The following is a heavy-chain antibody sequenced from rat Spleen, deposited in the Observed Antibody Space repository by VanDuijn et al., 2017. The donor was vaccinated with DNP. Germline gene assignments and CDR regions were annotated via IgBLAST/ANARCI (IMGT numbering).Heavy chain of an antibody. J-gene: IGHJ3*01. CDR3: TREGYFSSFDY. D-gene: IGHD1-2*01. Sequence: QVQLKESGPGLVQPSQTLSLTCTVSGFSLTSYAVNWVRQPPGKGLEWIAAVSSAEITHYNSALKSRLSISRETSKSQVFLKMNSLQTEDTAIYLCTREGYFSSFDYWGQGTLVTVSS. CDR1: GFSLTSYA. V-gene: IGHV2S12*01. CDR2: VSSAEIT.